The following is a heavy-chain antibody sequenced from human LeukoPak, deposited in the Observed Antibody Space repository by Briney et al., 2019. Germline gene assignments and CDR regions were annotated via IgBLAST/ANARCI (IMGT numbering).Heavy chain of an antibody. D-gene: IGHD5-18*01. CDR1: GFTFSSYA. CDR2: ISGSGGST. J-gene: IGHJ4*02. Sequence: GGSLRLSCAASGFTFSSYAMSWVRQAPGKGLEWVSAISGSGGSTYYADSVKGRFTISRDNSKNTLYLQMNSLRAEDTAVYYCARAQIQLWTTPQYYFDYWGRGTLVTVSS. CDR3: ARAQIQLWTTPQYYFDY. V-gene: IGHV3-23*01.